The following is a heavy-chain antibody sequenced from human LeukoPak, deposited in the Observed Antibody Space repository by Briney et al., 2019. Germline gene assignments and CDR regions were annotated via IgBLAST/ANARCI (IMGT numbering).Heavy chain of an antibody. J-gene: IGHJ4*02. D-gene: IGHD3-22*01. CDR3: AKPHYYDSSGYYSPLDY. CDR1: GFTFSSYA. CDR2: ISGSGGST. V-gene: IGHV3-23*01. Sequence: GGSLRLSCAASGFTFSSYAMSWVRQAPGKGLEWVSAISGSGGSTYYADSVKGRFTISRDNSKNTLYLQMNSLTAEDTAVYYCAKPHYYDSSGYYSPLDYWGQGTLVTVSS.